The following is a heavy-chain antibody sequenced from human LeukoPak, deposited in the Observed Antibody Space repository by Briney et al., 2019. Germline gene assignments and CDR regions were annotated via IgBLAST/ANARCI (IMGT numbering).Heavy chain of an antibody. V-gene: IGHV3-33*01. CDR3: ARGTYYYDSSGYLSFDY. CDR2: IWYDGSNK. J-gene: IGHJ4*02. Sequence: GGSLRLSCAASGFTFSSYGMHWVRQAPGKGLEWVAVIWYDGSNKYYADSVKGRFTISRDNSKNTLYLQMNSLRAEGTAVYYCARGTYYYDSSGYLSFDYWGQGTLVTVSS. D-gene: IGHD3-22*01. CDR1: GFTFSSYG.